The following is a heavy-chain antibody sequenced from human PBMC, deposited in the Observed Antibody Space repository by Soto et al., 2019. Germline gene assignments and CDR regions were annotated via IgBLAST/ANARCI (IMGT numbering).Heavy chain of an antibody. D-gene: IGHD1-26*01. J-gene: IGHJ6*02. V-gene: IGHV3-30*18. CDR2: ISYDGSNK. Sequence: PGGSLRLSCAASGFTFSSYGMHWVRQAPGKGLEWVAVISYDGSNKYYADSVKGRFTISRDNSKNTLYLQMNSLRAEDTAVYYCAKGLLPGTYYYYYGMDVWGQGTTVTVSS. CDR3: AKGLLPGTYYYYYGMDV. CDR1: GFTFSSYG.